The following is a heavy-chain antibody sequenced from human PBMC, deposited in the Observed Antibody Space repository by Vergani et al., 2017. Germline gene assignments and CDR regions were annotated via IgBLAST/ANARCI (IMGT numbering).Heavy chain of an antibody. CDR1: GYTFRNKD. J-gene: IGHJ2*01. Sequence: QNQLVQSAAEVKKPGAALNVSCKASGYTFRNKDISWLRQAPGQGLEWMGSISPHTGRTNTAQQFQDRVIMTTDTSTSTAYLSLGTLTSDDTAVYFCARNFLGRDIEVVPTAPFWLFDLWGRGTRVTVSS. D-gene: IGHD2-2*01. CDR2: ISPHTGRT. V-gene: IGHV1-18*01. CDR3: ARNFLGRDIEVVPTAPFWLFDL.